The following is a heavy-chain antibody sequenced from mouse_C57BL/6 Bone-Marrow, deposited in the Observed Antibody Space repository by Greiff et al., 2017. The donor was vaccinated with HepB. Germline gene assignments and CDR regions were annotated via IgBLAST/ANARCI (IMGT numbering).Heavy chain of an antibody. V-gene: IGHV14-4*01. D-gene: IGHD4-1*01. CDR2: IDPENGDT. CDR3: TTPLGRGFDY. J-gene: IGHJ2*01. Sequence: EVMLVESGAELVRPGASVKLSCTASGFNIKDDYMHWVKQRPEQGLEWIGWIDPENGDTEYASKFQGKATITADTSSNTAYLQLSSLTSEDTAVYYCTTPLGRGFDYWGQGTTLTVSS. CDR1: GFNIKDDY.